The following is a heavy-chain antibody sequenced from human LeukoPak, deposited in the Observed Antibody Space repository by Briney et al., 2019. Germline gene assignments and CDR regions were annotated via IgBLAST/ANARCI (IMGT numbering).Heavy chain of an antibody. CDR3: ARGGSDTAMARDY. J-gene: IGHJ4*02. CDR2: INTGGSTT. CDR1: GFTFSSYW. Sequence: QSGGSLRLSCAASGFTFSSYWMHWVRQAPGKGLVWVSRINTGGSTTDYADSVKGRFTISRDNAKNTLYLQMNSLRAEDTAVYFCARGGSDTAMARDYWGQGTLVTVSS. V-gene: IGHV3-74*01. D-gene: IGHD5-18*01.